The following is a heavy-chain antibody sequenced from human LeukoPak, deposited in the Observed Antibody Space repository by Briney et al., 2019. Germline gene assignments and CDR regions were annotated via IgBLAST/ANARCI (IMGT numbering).Heavy chain of an antibody. CDR1: GYRFRDHY. V-gene: IGHV1-2*02. J-gene: IGHJ5*02. Sequence: GASVKISCKAYGYRFRDHYIHWVRQAPGQGLEYLGWINPNSGGTNYAQKFQGRVTLTRDTSFDTAYIHLDSLTSDDTAVYFCARGYFGDYVLDTWGQGTLVTVSS. D-gene: IGHD4-17*01. CDR3: ARGYFGDYVLDT. CDR2: INPNSGGT.